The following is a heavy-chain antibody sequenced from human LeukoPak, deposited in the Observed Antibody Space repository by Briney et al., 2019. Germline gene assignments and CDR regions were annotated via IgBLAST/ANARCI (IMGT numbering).Heavy chain of an antibody. Sequence: GASVKVSCKASGYTFTSYGISWVRQAPGQGLEWMGWISAYNGNTNYAQKFQGRVTMTRNTSISTAYMELSSLRSEDTAVYYCARGRDTVTWNYYYYGMDVWGQGTTVTVSS. CDR1: GYTFTSYG. D-gene: IGHD4-17*01. CDR2: ISAYNGNT. V-gene: IGHV1-18*01. CDR3: ARGRDTVTWNYYYYGMDV. J-gene: IGHJ6*02.